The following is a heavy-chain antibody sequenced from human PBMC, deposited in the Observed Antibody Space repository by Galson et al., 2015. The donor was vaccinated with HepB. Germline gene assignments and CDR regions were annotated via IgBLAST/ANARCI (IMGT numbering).Heavy chain of an antibody. CDR2: IYSGGDT. CDR3: ARDHGFGSDFDP. J-gene: IGHJ3*01. Sequence: SLRLSCAASGFAVSSRNMNWVRQAPEKRLEWVSVIYSGGDTHYISSVKGRFTISRDTSTNTLFLQMNNLRVEDTAIYYCARDHGFGSDFDPWGRGTKVTVSS. D-gene: IGHD3-10*01. V-gene: IGHV3-53*01. CDR1: GFAVSSRN.